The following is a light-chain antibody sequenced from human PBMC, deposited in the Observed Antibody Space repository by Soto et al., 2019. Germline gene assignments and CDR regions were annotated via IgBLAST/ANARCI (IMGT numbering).Light chain of an antibody. V-gene: IGKV3-15*01. CDR2: GAS. CDR1: QSVSSK. J-gene: IGKJ1*01. Sequence: EIVMTQSPAPLSVSPGEGATLSCRASQSVSSKLAWYQQKPGQAPRLLIYGASTRATGIPARFSGSGSGTEFTLTISSLQPDDVATYYCQQYNTYPWTFGQGTKVDIK. CDR3: QQYNTYPWT.